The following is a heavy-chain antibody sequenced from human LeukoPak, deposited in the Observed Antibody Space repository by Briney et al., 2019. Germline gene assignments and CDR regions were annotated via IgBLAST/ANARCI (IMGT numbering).Heavy chain of an antibody. Sequence: SETLSLTCAVYGGSFSGYYWSWIRQPPGKGLEWIGEINHSGSTNYNPSLKSRVTISVDTSKNQFSLKLSSVTAADTAVYYCARAYWAYYFDYWGQGTLVTVSS. CDR2: INHSGST. J-gene: IGHJ4*02. V-gene: IGHV4-34*01. D-gene: IGHD2-8*02. CDR3: ARAYWAYYFDY. CDR1: GGSFSGYY.